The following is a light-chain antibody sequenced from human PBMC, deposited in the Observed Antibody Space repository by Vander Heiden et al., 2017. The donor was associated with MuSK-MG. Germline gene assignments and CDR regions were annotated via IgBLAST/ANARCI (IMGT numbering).Light chain of an antibody. V-gene: IGKV2-28*01. CDR3: MQALQTPLT. Sequence: IVMTQSPLSLPVTPGEPASISCRSSQSLLHSNGYNYLDWYLQKPGQSPQLLIYLGSYRASGVPDRFSGSASGTDFTLKISRVEAEDVGVYYCMQALQTPLTFGGGTKVEIK. J-gene: IGKJ4*01. CDR2: LGS. CDR1: QSLLHSNGYNY.